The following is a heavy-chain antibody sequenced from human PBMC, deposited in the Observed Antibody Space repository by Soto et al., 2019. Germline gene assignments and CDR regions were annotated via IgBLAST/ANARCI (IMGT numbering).Heavy chain of an antibody. CDR2: ISYDGSNK. CDR3: ARAPDIVLIRAYYYYGMDV. V-gene: IGHV3-30-3*01. CDR1: GFTFSSYA. D-gene: IGHD2-8*01. Sequence: GGSLRLSCAASGFTFSSYAMHWVRQAPGKGLEWVAVISYDGSNKYYADSVKGRFTISRDNSKNTLYLQMNSLRAEDTAVYYCARAPDIVLIRAYYYYGMDVWGQGTTVTVSS. J-gene: IGHJ6*02.